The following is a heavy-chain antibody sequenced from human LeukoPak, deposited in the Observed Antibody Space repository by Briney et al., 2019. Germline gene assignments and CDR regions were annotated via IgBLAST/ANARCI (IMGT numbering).Heavy chain of an antibody. J-gene: IGHJ4*02. V-gene: IGHV4-59*01. Sequence: PSETLSLTCTVSGGSISSYYWSWIRQPPGKGLEWIGYIYYSGSTNYNPSLKSRVTISVDTSKNQFSLKLSSVTAADTAVYYRARGAAVRYSGYDSDYWGQGTLVTVSS. D-gene: IGHD5-12*01. CDR1: GGSISSYY. CDR3: ARGAAVRYSGYDSDY. CDR2: IYYSGST.